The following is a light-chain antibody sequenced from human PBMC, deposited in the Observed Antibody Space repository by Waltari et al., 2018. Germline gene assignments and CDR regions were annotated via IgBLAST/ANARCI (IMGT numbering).Light chain of an antibody. CDR2: AAS. J-gene: IGKJ4*01. Sequence: DIQMTQSPSSLSASVGDRVTITCRASQTISSYLTWYQHKPGKAPKLLIYAASTLQSGVPSRFSGSGSGTDFTLTISSLQPEDFATYYCQQSFSIPLTVGGGTKVEIK. CDR3: QQSFSIPLT. V-gene: IGKV1-39*01. CDR1: QTISSY.